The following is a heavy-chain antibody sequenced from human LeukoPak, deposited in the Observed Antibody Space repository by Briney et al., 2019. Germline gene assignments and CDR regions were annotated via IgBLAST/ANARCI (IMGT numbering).Heavy chain of an antibody. V-gene: IGHV3-7*01. Sequence: PGGSLRLSCAAFGFSFSTYWMSWVRQAPGKGLEWVANIKPDGSDKYYVDSVKGRFTISRDNAKNSLYLQMNSLRAEGSALYYCARASAVAGTRDYWGQGTLVTVSS. J-gene: IGHJ4*02. D-gene: IGHD6-19*01. CDR1: GFSFSTYW. CDR2: IKPDGSDK. CDR3: ARASAVAGTRDY.